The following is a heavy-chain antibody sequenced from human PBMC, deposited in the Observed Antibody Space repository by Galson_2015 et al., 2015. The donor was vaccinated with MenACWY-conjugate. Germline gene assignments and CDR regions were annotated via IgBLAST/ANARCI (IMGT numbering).Heavy chain of an antibody. CDR3: ARGPVGKFDY. V-gene: IGHV1-3*01. CDR2: INVGNGNT. Sequence: SVKVSCKASGYNFATYAMHWVRQAPGHRLEWMEWINVGNGNTKYSQKFQDRVTITTDTSASTAYMELSSLRSEDTAVYYCARGPVGKFDYWGQGTLVTVSS. J-gene: IGHJ4*02. D-gene: IGHD2-2*01. CDR1: GYNFATYA.